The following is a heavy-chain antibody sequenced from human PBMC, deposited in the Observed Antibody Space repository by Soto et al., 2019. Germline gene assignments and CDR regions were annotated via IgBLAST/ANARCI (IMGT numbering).Heavy chain of an antibody. D-gene: IGHD7-27*01. CDR3: AAELGFGRLSVV. Sequence: QGQVVQSGVEVRRPGSSVKVSCKASGDTFKNCVISWVRQAPGQGLEWMGGIIPLFGTTDFAQMFQGRLTITTDESATTAYMELSRLRSEAEATYYCAAELGFGRLSVVWGQGTTVIVSS. J-gene: IGHJ6*02. CDR1: GDTFKNCV. V-gene: IGHV1-69*01. CDR2: IIPLFGTT.